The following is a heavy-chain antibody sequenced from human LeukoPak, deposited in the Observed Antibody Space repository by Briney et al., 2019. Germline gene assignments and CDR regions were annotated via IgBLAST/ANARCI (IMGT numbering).Heavy chain of an antibody. CDR2: INWSGGST. V-gene: IGHV3-20*04. CDR1: GFTFDDYG. CDR3: AREYCTNGVCYQAAFDY. J-gene: IGHJ4*02. D-gene: IGHD2-8*01. Sequence: GGSLRLSCAASGFTFDDYGMSWVRQAPGKGLEWVSGINWSGGSTGYADSVKGRFTISRDNAKNSLYLQMNSLRAEDTALYYCAREYCTNGVCYQAAFDYWGQGTLVTVSS.